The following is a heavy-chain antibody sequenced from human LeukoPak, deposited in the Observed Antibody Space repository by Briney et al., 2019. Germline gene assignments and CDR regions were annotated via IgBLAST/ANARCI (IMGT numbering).Heavy chain of an antibody. CDR1: GGSIRNYY. CDR2: TSDSGGHT. Sequence: SETLSLTCTVSGGSIRNYYWNWIRQPPGKGLEWIGYTSDSGGHTDYKPSLKSRVTISADTSKNQLSLKLTSATTADTAVYYCARWYSHGRYFDYWGQGALFTVSS. D-gene: IGHD1-26*01. CDR3: ARWYSHGRYFDY. J-gene: IGHJ4*02. V-gene: IGHV4-59*01.